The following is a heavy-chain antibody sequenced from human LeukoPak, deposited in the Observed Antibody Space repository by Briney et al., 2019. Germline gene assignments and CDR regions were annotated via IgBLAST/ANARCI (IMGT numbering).Heavy chain of an antibody. Sequence: ASVKVSYKASGYTFTGYYMHWVRQAPGQGLEWMGWINPNSGGTNYAQKFQGRVTMTRDTSISTAYMELSRLRSDDTAVYYCARAVGGYYYDSSGYNDYWGQGTLVTVSS. J-gene: IGHJ4*02. CDR3: ARAVGGYYYDSSGYNDY. V-gene: IGHV1-2*02. CDR1: GYTFTGYY. CDR2: INPNSGGT. D-gene: IGHD3-22*01.